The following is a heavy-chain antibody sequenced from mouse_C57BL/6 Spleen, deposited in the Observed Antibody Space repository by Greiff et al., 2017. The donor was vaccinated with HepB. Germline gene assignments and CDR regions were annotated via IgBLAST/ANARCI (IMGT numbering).Heavy chain of an antibody. J-gene: IGHJ4*01. CDR3: ARRYYDYDSYAMDY. CDR2: IDPSDSET. V-gene: IGHV1-52*01. CDR1: GYTFTSYW. D-gene: IGHD2-4*01. Sequence: QVQLQQPGAELVRPGSSVKLSCKASGYTFTSYWMHWVKQRPIQGLEWIGNIDPSDSETHYNQKFKDKATLTVDKSSSTAYMQLSSLTSEDSAVYYCARRYYDYDSYAMDYWGQGTSVTVSS.